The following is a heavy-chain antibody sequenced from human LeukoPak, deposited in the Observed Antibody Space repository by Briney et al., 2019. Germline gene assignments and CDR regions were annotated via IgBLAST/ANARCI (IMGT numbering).Heavy chain of an antibody. CDR2: ISWNSGSI. CDR1: GFTFDDYA. CDR3: ANSGGELLAPLDY. D-gene: IGHD1-26*01. V-gene: IGHV3-9*01. J-gene: IGHJ4*02. Sequence: PGGSLRLSCAASGFTFDDYAMHWVRQAPGKGLEWVSGISWNSGSIGYADSVKGRFTISRDNAKNSLYLQMNSLRAEDTALYYCANSGGELLAPLDYWGQGTLVTVSS.